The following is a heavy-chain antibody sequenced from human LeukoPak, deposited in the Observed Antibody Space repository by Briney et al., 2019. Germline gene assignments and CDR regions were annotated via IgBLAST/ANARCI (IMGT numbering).Heavy chain of an antibody. CDR3: TTDSDPGSGRDH. Sequence: GGSLRLSCAASGFTFSNAWMSWVRQAPGKGLEWVGRIKSKTDGGTTDYAAPVKGRFTISRDDSKNTLYLQMNSLKTEDTAVYYCTTDSDPGSGRDHWGQGTLVTVSS. D-gene: IGHD3-10*01. V-gene: IGHV3-15*01. CDR1: GFTFSNAW. J-gene: IGHJ4*02. CDR2: IKSKTDGGTT.